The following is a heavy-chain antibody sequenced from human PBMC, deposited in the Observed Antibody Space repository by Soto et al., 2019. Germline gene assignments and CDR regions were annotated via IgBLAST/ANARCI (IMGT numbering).Heavy chain of an antibody. D-gene: IGHD6-19*01. J-gene: IGHJ3*02. Sequence: QVQLVQSGAEVKKPGASVKVSCKASGYTFINYYMHWVRQAPGQGLEWMGIINPNGGSTTYAQKFQGSVILTRDTSTNTVNMELSSMRSEDTAVYYCAREKWLVRRNDPFDIWGQGTMVTVSS. CDR3: AREKWLVRRNDPFDI. CDR2: INPNGGST. CDR1: GYTFINYY. V-gene: IGHV1-46*01.